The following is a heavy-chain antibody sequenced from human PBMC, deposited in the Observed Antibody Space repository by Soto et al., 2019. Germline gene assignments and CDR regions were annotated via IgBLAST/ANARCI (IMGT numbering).Heavy chain of an antibody. CDR3: ARGYYHDSSGYCARWLDP. J-gene: IGHJ5*02. D-gene: IGHD3-22*01. CDR1: GGSISSGGYY. Sequence: QVQLQESGPGLVKPSQTLSLTCTVSGGSISSGGYYWSWIRQHPGKGLEWIGYISYSGSTYYNPARQGRVNISVDTSKNQFSLKLSSVTAAATAVYYWARGYYHDSSGYCARWLDPWGQGTPVTVSS. CDR2: ISYSGST. V-gene: IGHV4-31*03.